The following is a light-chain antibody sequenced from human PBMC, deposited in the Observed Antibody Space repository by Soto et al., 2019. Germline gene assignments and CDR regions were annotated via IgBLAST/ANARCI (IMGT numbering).Light chain of an antibody. CDR3: SSYAGSNNPFV. CDR2: EVS. V-gene: IGLV2-8*01. J-gene: IGLJ1*01. CDR1: SSDVGGYNY. Sequence: QSALTQPPSASGSPGQSVTISCTGTSSDVGGYNYVSWYQQHPGKAPKLMIYEVSKLPSGVPDRFSGSKSGNTASLTVSGIQAEDEADYYCSSYAGSNNPFVFGTGTKLTVL.